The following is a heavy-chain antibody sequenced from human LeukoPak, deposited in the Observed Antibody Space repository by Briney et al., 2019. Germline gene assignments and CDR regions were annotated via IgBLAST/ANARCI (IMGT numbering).Heavy chain of an antibody. D-gene: IGHD3-22*01. V-gene: IGHV3-13*01. J-gene: IGHJ3*02. Sequence: GGSLRLSCAASGFTFSSYDMHWVRQATGKGLEWVSAIGTAGDTYYPGSVKGRFTISRENAKNSLYLQMNSLRAGDTAVYYCARSSWLFRAFGIWGQGTMVTVSS. CDR2: IGTAGDT. CDR3: ARSSWLFRAFGI. CDR1: GFTFSSYD.